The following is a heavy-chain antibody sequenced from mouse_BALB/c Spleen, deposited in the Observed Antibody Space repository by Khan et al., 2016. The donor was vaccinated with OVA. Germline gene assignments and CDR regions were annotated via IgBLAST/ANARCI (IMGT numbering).Heavy chain of an antibody. V-gene: IGHV2-9*02. CDR3: ARSKYLARY. D-gene: IGHD3-3*01. CDR2: IWAGGST. J-gene: IGHJ2*01. CDR1: GYSLTRYG. Sequence: VQLQQSGPGLVAPSQCLSLTCTVSGYSLTRYGVHWVRQPPGKGLEWLGLIWAGGSTNYNWALMSRLSISIENSMFLVFLIMISLQTDDSALDYCARSKYLARYWGQGTTLTVSS.